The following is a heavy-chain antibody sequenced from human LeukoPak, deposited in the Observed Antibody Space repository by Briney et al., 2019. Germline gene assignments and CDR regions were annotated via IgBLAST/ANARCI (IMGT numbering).Heavy chain of an antibody. V-gene: IGHV1-18*01. CDR3: ARLASENRFREVIDY. CDR1: GYTFTSYG. D-gene: IGHD5-12*01. CDR2: ISAYNGKT. J-gene: IGHJ4*02. Sequence: ASVKVSCKASGYTFTSYGISWVRQAPGQGLEWMGWISAYNGKTNYAQKLQGRVTMTADTSTSTAYMELRSLRSDDTAVYYCARLASENRFREVIDYWGQGTLVTVSS.